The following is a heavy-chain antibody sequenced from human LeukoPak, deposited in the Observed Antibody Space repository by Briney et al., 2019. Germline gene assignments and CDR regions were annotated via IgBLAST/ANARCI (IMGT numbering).Heavy chain of an antibody. D-gene: IGHD3-22*01. CDR1: GYTFTSYY. CDR3: ARGSDSSGYYFDYFDY. J-gene: IGHJ4*02. CDR2: INPSGGST. Sequence: GASVKVSCKASGYTFTSYYMHWVRQARGQGLEWMGIINPSGGSTSYAQKFQGRVTMTRDTSTSTVYMELSSLRSEDTAVYYCARGSDSSGYYFDYFDYWGQGTLVTVSS. V-gene: IGHV1-46*01.